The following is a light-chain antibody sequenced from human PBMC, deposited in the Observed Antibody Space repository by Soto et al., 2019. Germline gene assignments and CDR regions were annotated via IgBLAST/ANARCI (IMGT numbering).Light chain of an antibody. CDR1: QGIGNT. Sequence: IVIPQSPATLSVSPGEGATLSCRASQGIGNTLAWYQQKPGQTPRLLIYGASIRATGVPARFSGSGSGTDFTLTISSLQPEDFATYYCQQFRSFPITFGQGTRLEIK. V-gene: IGKV3-15*01. CDR3: QQFRSFPIT. CDR2: GAS. J-gene: IGKJ5*01.